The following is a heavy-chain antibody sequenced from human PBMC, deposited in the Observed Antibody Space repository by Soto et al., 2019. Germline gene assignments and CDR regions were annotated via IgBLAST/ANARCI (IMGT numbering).Heavy chain of an antibody. Sequence: GGSLRLSCAASGFTFSSYAMHWVRQAPGKGLEWVAVISYDGSNKYYADSVKGRFTISRDNSKNTLYLQMNSLRAEDTAVYYCARDLRRRLRLDYWGQGTLVTVSS. CDR1: GFTFSSYA. V-gene: IGHV3-30-3*01. CDR3: ARDLRRRLRLDY. CDR2: ISYDGSNK. J-gene: IGHJ4*02. D-gene: IGHD5-12*01.